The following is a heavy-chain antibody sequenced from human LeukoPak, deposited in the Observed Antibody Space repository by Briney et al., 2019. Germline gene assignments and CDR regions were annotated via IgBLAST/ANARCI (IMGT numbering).Heavy chain of an antibody. CDR3: AFNKPSDTGFDY. J-gene: IGHJ4*02. V-gene: IGHV3-15*07. D-gene: IGHD1-14*01. CDR2: IKKKGDGGEI. CDR1: GFSVTDAW. Sequence: GGSLRLSCAASGFSVTDAWMNWVRQAPGKGLQWVGRIKKKGDGGEIDYAAPVKGRFFISRDESTNTLYVQMNGLKSEDTAVYYCAFNKPSDTGFDYWGQGTLVTVSP.